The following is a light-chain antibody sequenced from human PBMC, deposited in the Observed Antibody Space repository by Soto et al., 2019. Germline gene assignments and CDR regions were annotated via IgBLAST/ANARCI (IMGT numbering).Light chain of an antibody. V-gene: IGKV1-5*01. CDR2: DVS. CDR1: QSIRSW. J-gene: IGKJ1*01. CDR3: QQYNSYWKM. Sequence: DIQMTQSPSILSASVGDRVTITCRASQSIRSWLAWYQQKPGKAPKLLIFDVSTLESGVPSRFSGSGSGTEFTLTISSLQPDDFATYYCQQYNSYWKMFGQGTKVDIK.